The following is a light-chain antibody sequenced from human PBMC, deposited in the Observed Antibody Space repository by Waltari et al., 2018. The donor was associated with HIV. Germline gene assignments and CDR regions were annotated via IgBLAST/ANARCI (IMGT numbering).Light chain of an antibody. CDR2: DTN. CDR1: SGSVSSRYY. CDR3: LLYVGTGIWV. Sequence: QTVVTQETSFSVSPGGTVTLTCGLSSGSVSSRYYPSWYQKTPGLPPRLLIYDTNTRSSGVPGRFSGSILGTKAALTITGAQSDDEAEYYCLLYVGTGIWVFGGGTKLTVL. V-gene: IGLV8-61*01. J-gene: IGLJ3*02.